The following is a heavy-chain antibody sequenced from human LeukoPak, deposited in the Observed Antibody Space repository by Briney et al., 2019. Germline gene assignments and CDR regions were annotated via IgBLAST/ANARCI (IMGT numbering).Heavy chain of an antibody. Sequence: GGSLRLSCAASGCTFSGSAIHWVRQASGKGLEWVGRIRSKANTYATEYAASVKGRFTISRDDSMDTAYLQMSSLKTEDTAVYFCTSYYFDSSGYPRIDYWGQGTLVTVSS. CDR2: IRSKANTYAT. D-gene: IGHD3-22*01. CDR1: GCTFSGSA. V-gene: IGHV3-73*01. CDR3: TSYYFDSSGYPRIDY. J-gene: IGHJ4*02.